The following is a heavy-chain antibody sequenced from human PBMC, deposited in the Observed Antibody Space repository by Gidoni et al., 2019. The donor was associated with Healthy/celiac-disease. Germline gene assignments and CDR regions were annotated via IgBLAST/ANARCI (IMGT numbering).Heavy chain of an antibody. J-gene: IGHJ6*02. D-gene: IGHD5-18*01. Sequence: EVQLVASGGGLVQPGRSLRLSCAASGFTFDDYAMHWVQQAPGKGLEWVSGISWNSGSIGYADSVKGRFTISRDNAKNSLYLQMNSLRAEDTALYYCAKERGYSYGSFYYYYYGMDVWGQGTTVTVSS. CDR3: AKERGYSYGSFYYYYYGMDV. CDR1: GFTFDDYA. CDR2: ISWNSGSI. V-gene: IGHV3-9*01.